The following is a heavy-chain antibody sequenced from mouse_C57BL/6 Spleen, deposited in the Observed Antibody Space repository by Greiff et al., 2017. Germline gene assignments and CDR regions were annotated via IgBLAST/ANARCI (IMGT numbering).Heavy chain of an antibody. D-gene: IGHD6-5*01. CDR1: GFTFSSYA. CDR2: ISDGGSYT. J-gene: IGHJ4*01. Sequence: EVQLVESGGGLVKPGGSLKLSCAASGFTFSSYAMSWVRQTPEKRLEWVATISDGGSYTYYPDNVKGRFTISRDNAKNNLYLQMSQLKSEDTAMYYCARRAYGKDYAMDYWGQGTSVTVSS. V-gene: IGHV5-4*01. CDR3: ARRAYGKDYAMDY.